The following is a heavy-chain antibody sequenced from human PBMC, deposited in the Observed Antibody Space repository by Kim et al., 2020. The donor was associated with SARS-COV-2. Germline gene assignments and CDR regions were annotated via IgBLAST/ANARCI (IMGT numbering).Heavy chain of an antibody. CDR2: TYYRSRWYT. D-gene: IGHD3-10*01. CDR3: ARTEFEAEVRWFDP. CDR1: GDRVSRKTAA. J-gene: IGHJ5*02. Sequence: SQTLSLTCAISGDRVSRKTAAWNWLRQSPSKGLEWLGRTYYRSRWYTDYAESVKSRLTINADTSKNQFFLQLNSVTPEATAVYYCARTEFEAEVRWFDPWGQGTLVTVSS. V-gene: IGHV6-1*01.